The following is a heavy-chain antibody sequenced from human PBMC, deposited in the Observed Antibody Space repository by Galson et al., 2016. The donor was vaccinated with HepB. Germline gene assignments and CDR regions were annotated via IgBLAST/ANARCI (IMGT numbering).Heavy chain of an antibody. J-gene: IGHJ3*02. CDR2: ISGSADST. CDR3: AKVKYKGSGSLSTFDI. Sequence: LRLSCAASGFTFSSYAMSWVRQAPGKGLEWVSTISGSADSTYYADSVKGRFSISRDKSRNTLYVQMNSLRAEDTAIYYCAKVKYKGSGSLSTFDIWGPGTMVTVSS. CDR1: GFTFSSYA. D-gene: IGHD3-10*01. V-gene: IGHV3-23*01.